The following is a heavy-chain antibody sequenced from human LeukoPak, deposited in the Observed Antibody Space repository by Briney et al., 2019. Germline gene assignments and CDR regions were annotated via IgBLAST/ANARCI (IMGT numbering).Heavy chain of an antibody. Sequence: GGSRRLSCAASGFTFSSYAMSWVRQAPGKGLEWVSAFRGSGGSTYYADSVKGRFTISRDNSKNTLYLQMNSLRAEDTAVYYCAPGRIVVAPYFDYWGQGTLVTVSS. CDR2: FRGSGGST. D-gene: IGHD3-22*01. CDR1: GFTFSSYA. CDR3: APGRIVVAPYFDY. V-gene: IGHV3-23*01. J-gene: IGHJ4*02.